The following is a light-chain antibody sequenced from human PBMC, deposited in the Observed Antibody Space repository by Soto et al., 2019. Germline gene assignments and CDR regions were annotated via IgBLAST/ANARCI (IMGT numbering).Light chain of an antibody. Sequence: QSVLTQPASASGSPGQSITISCTGTSSDVGAYKYVSWYQVHPGKAPKLIIYEVRSRPSVVSDRFSGSKSGNTASLTISGLQAEDEANYYCSSYTSTSTLVFGGGTKVTVL. CDR2: EVR. CDR1: SSDVGAYKY. CDR3: SSYTSTSTLV. J-gene: IGLJ3*02. V-gene: IGLV2-14*01.